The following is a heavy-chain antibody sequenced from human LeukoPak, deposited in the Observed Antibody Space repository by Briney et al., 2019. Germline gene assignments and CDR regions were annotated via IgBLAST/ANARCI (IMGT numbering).Heavy chain of an antibody. Sequence: SETLSLTCTVSGGSVSSGNYYWSWIRQPPGKGLEWIGYIYYSGSTNYNPSLKSRVTISVDTSKNQFSLKLNSVTAADTAVYYCARAGAVVTAMIEYWGQGTLVTVSS. CDR3: ARAGAVVTAMIEY. J-gene: IGHJ4*02. CDR2: IYYSGST. V-gene: IGHV4-61*01. CDR1: GGSVSSGNYY. D-gene: IGHD2-21*02.